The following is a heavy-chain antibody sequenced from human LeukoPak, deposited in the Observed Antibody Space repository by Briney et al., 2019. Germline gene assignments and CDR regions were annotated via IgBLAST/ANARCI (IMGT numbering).Heavy chain of an antibody. D-gene: IGHD3-10*01. CDR1: GLTFDDYA. Sequence: GGSLRLSCAASGLTFDDYAMHWVRHAPGKGLEWFSLITGGADSTYYADSVKGRFTISRDNSINSLYLQMNSLRTEDTALYYCAMAHGSGNYYFYYMDIWGQGTTVTVSS. V-gene: IGHV3-43*02. CDR3: AMAHGSGNYYFYYMDI. CDR2: ITGGADST. J-gene: IGHJ6*03.